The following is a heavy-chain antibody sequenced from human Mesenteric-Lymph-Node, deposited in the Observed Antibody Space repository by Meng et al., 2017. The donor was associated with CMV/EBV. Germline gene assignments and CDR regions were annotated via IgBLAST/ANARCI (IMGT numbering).Heavy chain of an antibody. CDR1: GGSFSSYY. Sequence: SETLSPTCSVSGGSFSSYYWYWIRQSPGKGLEWIGSIYYGGSTNYNPSLKSRVTMSVDTSKNQFSLKLSSVTAADTAVYFCARSGAYAGMRGLDPWGQGTLVTVSS. CDR3: ARSGAYAGMRGLDP. J-gene: IGHJ5*02. V-gene: IGHV4-59*01. D-gene: IGHD2-21*01. CDR2: IYYGGST.